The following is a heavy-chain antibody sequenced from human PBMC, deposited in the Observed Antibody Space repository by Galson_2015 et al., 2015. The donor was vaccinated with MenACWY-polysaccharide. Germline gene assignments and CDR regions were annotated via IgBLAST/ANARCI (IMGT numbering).Heavy chain of an antibody. CDR3: ARVPGVYSSSHGWFDP. D-gene: IGHD6-6*01. CDR1: GGSISSYY. J-gene: IGHJ5*02. CDR2: IYYSGST. V-gene: IGHV4-59*01. Sequence: ETLSLTCTVSGGSISSYYWSWIRQPPGKGLGWIGYIYYSGSTNYNPSLKSRVTISVDTSKNQFSLKLSSVTAADTAVYYCARVPGVYSSSHGWFDPWGQGTLVTVPS.